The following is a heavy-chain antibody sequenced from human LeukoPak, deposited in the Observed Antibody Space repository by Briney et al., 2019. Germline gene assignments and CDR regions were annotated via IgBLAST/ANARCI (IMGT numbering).Heavy chain of an antibody. CDR1: GFTPSDYY. CDR3: ARDNGGEYYFDY. Sequence: PGRSLSLSCALSGFTPSDYYMSCIRDAPGKGLERVSYISSSSSYTNYADSVKGRFTISRDNAKNSLYLQMNSLRAEDTAVYYCARDNGGEYYFDYWGQGTLVTVSS. J-gene: IGHJ4*02. D-gene: IGHD4-17*01. CDR2: ISSSSSYT. V-gene: IGHV3-11*05.